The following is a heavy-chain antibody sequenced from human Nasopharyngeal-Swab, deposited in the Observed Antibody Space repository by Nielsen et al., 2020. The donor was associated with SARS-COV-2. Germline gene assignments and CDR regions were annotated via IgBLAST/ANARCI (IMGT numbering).Heavy chain of an antibody. J-gene: IGHJ5*02. CDR3: AREGRDGAVSS. Sequence: GESLKISCAASGFALNNFVMQWIRQAPGRGLEWLAHTKEDGTVTHYVDSVRGRFTVSRDNAKNSLFLQMNSLRAEDTAVYFCAREGRDGAVSSWGQGTLVTVSS. V-gene: IGHV3-7*03. CDR2: TKEDGTVT. D-gene: IGHD5-24*01. CDR1: GFALNNFV.